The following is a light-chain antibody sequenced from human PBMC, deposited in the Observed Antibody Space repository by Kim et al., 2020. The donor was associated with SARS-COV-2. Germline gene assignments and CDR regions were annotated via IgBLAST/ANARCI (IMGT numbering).Light chain of an antibody. CDR2: AAS. Sequence: AAVGDRVTITCRASQGISTWLAGDQQKPGKAPNLLIYAASSLQSGVPSRFSGSVSGTDFTLTLSSLQPEDFATYYCQQGNSFPITFGQGTRLEIK. J-gene: IGKJ5*01. V-gene: IGKV1D-12*01. CDR3: QQGNSFPIT. CDR1: QGISTW.